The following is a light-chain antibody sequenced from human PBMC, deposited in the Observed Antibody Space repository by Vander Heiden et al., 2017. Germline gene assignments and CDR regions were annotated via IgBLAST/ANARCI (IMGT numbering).Light chain of an antibody. CDR3: GTWDSSLSAVV. Sequence: SALTQPPSVSAAPGQKVTISCSGSRSNIGNNYVSGYQHLPGTAPKYLIYENNKRPSGIPDRFSGSKSGTSATLGITGLQTGDEADYYCGTWDSSLSAVVFGGGTKLTVL. V-gene: IGLV1-51*02. J-gene: IGLJ2*01. CDR1: RSNIGNNY. CDR2: ENN.